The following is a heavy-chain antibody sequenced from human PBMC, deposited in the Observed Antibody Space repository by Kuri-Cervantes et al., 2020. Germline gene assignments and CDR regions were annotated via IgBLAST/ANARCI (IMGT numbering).Heavy chain of an antibody. CDR3: ARDRVGGYSYGPAPY. V-gene: IGHV3-7*01. Sequence: GESLKISCAASGFTFSSYAMHWVRQAPGKGLEWVANIKQDGSEKYYVDSVKGRFTISRDNAKNSLYLQMNSLRVEDTAVYYCARDRVGGYSYGPAPYWGQGTLVTVSS. CDR1: GFTFSSYA. D-gene: IGHD5-18*01. J-gene: IGHJ4*02. CDR2: IKQDGSEK.